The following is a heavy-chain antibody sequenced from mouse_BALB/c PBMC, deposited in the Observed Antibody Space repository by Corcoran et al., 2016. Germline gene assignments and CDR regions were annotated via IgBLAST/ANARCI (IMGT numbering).Heavy chain of an antibody. CDR3: ARATATTC. Sequence: EVQLQQSGAELVKPGASVKLSCTASGFNIKDTYMHWVKQRPEQGLEWIGRIDPANGNTKYDPKFQGKATITADTSSNTAYLQRSSLTSEDTAVYYCARATATTCGGQGTTLTVSS. CDR2: IDPANGNT. J-gene: IGHJ2*01. D-gene: IGHD1-2*01. CDR1: GFNIKDTY. V-gene: IGHV14-3*02.